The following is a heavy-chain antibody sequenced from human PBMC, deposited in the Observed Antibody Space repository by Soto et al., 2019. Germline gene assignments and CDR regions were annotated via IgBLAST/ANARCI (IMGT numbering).Heavy chain of an antibody. D-gene: IGHD6-6*01. Sequence: EVQLVESGGGLVQPGRSLRLSCAASGFTFDDYAMHWVRQAPGKGLQWVSGISWNSGSIGYADSVKGRFTIATDNGKSSLYRQLSSLRADDTALYNCAKDHMWGADSTSYSFESWGQGTLVTVSS. CDR2: ISWNSGSI. J-gene: IGHJ4*02. CDR1: GFTFDDYA. CDR3: AKDHMWGADSTSYSFES. V-gene: IGHV3-9*01.